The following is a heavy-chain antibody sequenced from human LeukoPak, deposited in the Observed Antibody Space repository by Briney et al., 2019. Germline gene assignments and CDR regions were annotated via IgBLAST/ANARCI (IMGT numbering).Heavy chain of an antibody. CDR3: VKNGARSGWYAEFAY. CDR1: GFTFRDEA. D-gene: IGHD6-19*01. J-gene: IGHJ4*02. Sequence: GGSLRLSCAASGFTFRDEAMSWVRQAPGKGLDWVSSISGAAGGIYYADSVRGRFTISRDNSKNTLYLQMNSLGVGDTAVYYCVKNGARSGWYAEFAYWGQGTLLTVSS. CDR2: ISGAAGGI. V-gene: IGHV3-23*01.